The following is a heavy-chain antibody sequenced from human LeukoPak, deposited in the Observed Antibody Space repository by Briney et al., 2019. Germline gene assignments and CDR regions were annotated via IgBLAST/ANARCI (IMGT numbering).Heavy chain of an antibody. CDR3: ARAIDYGDYGAFDF. D-gene: IGHD4-17*01. Sequence: GGSLRLSCAASGFTFSDYYMSWIRQAPGKGLEWVSYISSSGSTIYYADSVKGRFTISRDNAKNSLYLQMNSLRAEDTAVYYCARAIDYGDYGAFDFWGQGTLVTVSS. CDR1: GFTFSDYY. V-gene: IGHV3-11*04. J-gene: IGHJ4*02. CDR2: ISSSGSTI.